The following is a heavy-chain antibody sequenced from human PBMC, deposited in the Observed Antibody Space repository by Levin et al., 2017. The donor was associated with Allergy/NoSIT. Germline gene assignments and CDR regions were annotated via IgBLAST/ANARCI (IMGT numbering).Heavy chain of an antibody. J-gene: IGHJ4*02. Sequence: SGGSLRLSCAASGFTFSTYSMNWVRQAPGKGLEWVSSISSAGSSTYYADSVKGRFTISRDNAKNSLYLQMNSLRAEDTAVYYCARDRLGNYNFDYWGQGTLVTVSS. CDR2: ISSAGSST. D-gene: IGHD5-24*01. CDR1: GFTFSTYS. V-gene: IGHV3-48*01. CDR3: ARDRLGNYNFDY.